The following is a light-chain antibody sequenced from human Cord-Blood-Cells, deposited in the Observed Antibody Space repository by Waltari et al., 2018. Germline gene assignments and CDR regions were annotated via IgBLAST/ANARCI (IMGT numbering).Light chain of an antibody. Sequence: MLTQPHSVSESPGKTVTISCTRSSGSIASNYVQWYQQRPGSAPTTVIYEDNQRPSGVPDRFSGSIDSSSNSASLTISGLKTEDEADYYCQSYDSSNQVFGGGTKLTVL. CDR1: SGSIASNY. J-gene: IGLJ3*02. CDR3: QSYDSSNQV. V-gene: IGLV6-57*03. CDR2: EDN.